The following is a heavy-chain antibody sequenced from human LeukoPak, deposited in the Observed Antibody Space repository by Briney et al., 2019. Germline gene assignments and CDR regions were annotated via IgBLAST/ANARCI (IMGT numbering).Heavy chain of an antibody. CDR3: ASGYYYDLHAFDI. D-gene: IGHD3-22*01. J-gene: IGHJ3*02. CDR1: GGSISSYY. Sequence: SETLSLTCTVSGGSISSYYWSWIRQPPGKGLGWIGYIYYSGSTNYNPSLKSRVTISVDTSKNQFSLKLSSVTAADTAVYYCASGYYYDLHAFDIWGQGTMVTVSS. CDR2: IYYSGST. V-gene: IGHV4-59*01.